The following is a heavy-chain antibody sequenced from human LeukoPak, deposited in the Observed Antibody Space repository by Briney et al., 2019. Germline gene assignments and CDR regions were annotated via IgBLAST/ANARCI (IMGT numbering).Heavy chain of an antibody. Sequence: SETLSLTCAVYGGSFSGYYWSWIRQPPGKGLEWIGEINHSGSTNYNPSLKSRVTISVDTSKNQFSLKLSSVTAADTAVYYCAITMVRGVIVDDAFDIWGQGTMVTVSS. CDR3: AITMVRGVIVDDAFDI. J-gene: IGHJ3*02. CDR2: INHSGST. CDR1: GGSFSGYY. D-gene: IGHD3-10*01. V-gene: IGHV4-34*01.